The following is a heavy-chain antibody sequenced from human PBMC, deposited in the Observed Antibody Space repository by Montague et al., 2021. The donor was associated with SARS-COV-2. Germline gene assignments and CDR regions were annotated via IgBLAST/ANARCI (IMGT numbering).Heavy chain of an antibody. J-gene: IGHJ6*03. D-gene: IGHD2-21*01. V-gene: IGHV3-30*03. CDR1: GFTFSSYG. CDR3: VLGGDALYYYYYMDV. CDR2: ISYDGSNK. Sequence: STRLSCAASGFTFSSYGMHWVRQAPGKGLEWVAVISYDGSNKYYADSVKGRFTISRDNSKNTLYLQMNSLRAEDTAVYYCVLGGDALYYYYYMDVWGKGTTVTVSS.